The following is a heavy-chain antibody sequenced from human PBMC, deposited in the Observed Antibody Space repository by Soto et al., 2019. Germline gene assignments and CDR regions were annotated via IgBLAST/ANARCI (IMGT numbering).Heavy chain of an antibody. CDR1: GFTFSSYT. V-gene: IGHV3-21*01. J-gene: IGHJ5*01. CDR3: ERDILSGGDYHDS. Sequence: GVSLRLSCAASGFTFSSYTMNWVRQSPGKGLEWISSISSGSSYIYYAGSVKGRFTISRDNAKNSLFLQMNSLRADDTAVYYCERDILSGGDYHDSWAQGTKGTVSS. D-gene: IGHD3-10*01. CDR2: ISSGSSYI.